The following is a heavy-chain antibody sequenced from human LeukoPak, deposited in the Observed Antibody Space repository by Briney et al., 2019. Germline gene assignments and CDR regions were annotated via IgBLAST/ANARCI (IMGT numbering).Heavy chain of an antibody. Sequence: SGGSLRLSCAASGFTFSSYEMNWVRQAPGKGLEWVSYISSSGSTIYYADSVKGRFTISRDNAKNSLYLQMNSLKTEDTAVYYCTTDPHYYDSSGYFFPPLSWGQGTLVTVSS. J-gene: IGHJ4*02. D-gene: IGHD3-22*01. V-gene: IGHV3-48*03. CDR3: TTDPHYYDSSGYFFPPLS. CDR2: ISSSGSTI. CDR1: GFTFSSYE.